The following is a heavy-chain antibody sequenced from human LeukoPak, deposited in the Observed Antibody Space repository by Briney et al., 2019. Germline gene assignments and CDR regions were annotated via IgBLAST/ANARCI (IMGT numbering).Heavy chain of an antibody. V-gene: IGHV1-46*01. CDR1: GYTFTDYY. CDR2: INPSGGST. D-gene: IGHD3-22*01. J-gene: IGHJ4*02. CDR3: ARSYYYDSSGYYSLSY. Sequence: GASVRVSCKASGYTFTDYYMHWVRQAPGQGLEWMGIINPSGGSTSYAQKFQGRVTMTRDTSTSTVYMELSSLRSEDTAVYYCARSYYYDSSGYYSLSYWGQGTLVTVSS.